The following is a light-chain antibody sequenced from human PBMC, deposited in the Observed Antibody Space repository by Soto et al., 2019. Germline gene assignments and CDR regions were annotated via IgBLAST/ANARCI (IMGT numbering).Light chain of an antibody. CDR1: QSISSY. V-gene: IGKV1-39*01. CDR3: QQSYSTPHVT. Sequence: DIQMTQSPSSLSASVGDRVTITCRASQSISSYLNWYQQKPGKAPKVLIYAASSLQSGVPSRFSGSGSGTDFTLTISSLQPEDFATYYCQQSYSTPHVTFGQGTKVEIK. J-gene: IGKJ1*01. CDR2: AAS.